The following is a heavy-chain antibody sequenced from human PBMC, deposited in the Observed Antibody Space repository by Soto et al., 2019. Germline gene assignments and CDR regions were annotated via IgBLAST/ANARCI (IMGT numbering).Heavy chain of an antibody. J-gene: IGHJ5*02. D-gene: IGHD2-21*01. CDR1: GFSFTHYA. CDR2: IDPMFDTS. V-gene: IGHV1-69*01. Sequence: VQLVESGGGLVQPGRSLRLSCTASGFSFTHYAINWVRQAPGQGLEWMGVIDPMFDTSNLAEKFKARVILTADASTKTVYLDLTGLRSDDTAVYFCATYPRPYNWVDLWGRGTLLTVSS. CDR3: ATYPRPYNWVDL.